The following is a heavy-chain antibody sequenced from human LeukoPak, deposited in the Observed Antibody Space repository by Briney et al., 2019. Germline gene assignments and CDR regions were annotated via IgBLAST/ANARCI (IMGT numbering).Heavy chain of an antibody. Sequence: SETLSLTCTVSGGSISSCYWSWIRQPPGKGLEWIGYIYYSGSTNYNPSLKSRVTISIDTSKNQFSLQLNSVTPEDTAVYYCARGPWGYGGNRDGAFDIWGQGTMVTVSS. CDR1: GGSISSCY. CDR2: IYYSGST. CDR3: ARGPWGYGGNRDGAFDI. V-gene: IGHV4-59*12. J-gene: IGHJ3*02. D-gene: IGHD4-23*01.